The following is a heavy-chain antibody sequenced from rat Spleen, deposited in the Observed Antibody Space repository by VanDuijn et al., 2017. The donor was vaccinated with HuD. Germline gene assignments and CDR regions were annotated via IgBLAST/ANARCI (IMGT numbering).Heavy chain of an antibody. CDR2: ISYSGST. CDR1: GYSITSNY. D-gene: IGHD1-4*01. CDR3: ARWTRYFDY. V-gene: IGHV3-1*01. J-gene: IGHJ2*01. Sequence: EVLLQESGPGLVKPSQSLSLACSVTGYSITSNYWGWIRKFPGNKMEWMGYISYSGSTRYNPSLKSRISITRDTSKNQFFLQLKSVATEDTATYYCARWTRYFDYWGQGVMVTVSS.